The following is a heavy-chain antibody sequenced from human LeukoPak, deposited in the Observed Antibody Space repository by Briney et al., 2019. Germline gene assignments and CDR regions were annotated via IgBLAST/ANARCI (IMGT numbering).Heavy chain of an antibody. CDR1: GFTFRSYG. V-gene: IGHV3-23*01. CDR3: AKRSAESSGYFDY. CDR2: ISGSGGST. J-gene: IGHJ4*02. Sequence: GGSLRLSCAASGFTFRSYGMHWVRQAPGKGLEWVSAISGSGGSTYYADSVKGRFTISRDNSKNTLYLQMNSLRAEDTAIYYCAKRSAESSGYFDYWGQGTLVTVSS. D-gene: IGHD6-19*01.